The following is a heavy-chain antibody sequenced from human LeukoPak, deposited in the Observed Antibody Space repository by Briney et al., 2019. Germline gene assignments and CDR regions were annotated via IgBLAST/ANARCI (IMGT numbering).Heavy chain of an antibody. CDR1: GFTFSSYG. CDR3: AREPPPGIAAAGTFDY. Sequence: GGSLRLSCAASGFTFSSYGMSWVRQAPGKGLEWVSAISGSGGSTYYADSVKGRFTISRDNSKNTLYLQMNSLRAEDTAVYYCAREPPPGIAAAGTFDYWGQGTLVTVSS. CDR2: ISGSGGST. D-gene: IGHD6-13*01. J-gene: IGHJ4*02. V-gene: IGHV3-23*01.